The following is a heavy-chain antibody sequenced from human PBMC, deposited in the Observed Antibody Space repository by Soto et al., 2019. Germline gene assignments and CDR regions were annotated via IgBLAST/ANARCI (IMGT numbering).Heavy chain of an antibody. CDR3: VREGRGSFDF. J-gene: IGHJ3*01. CDR1: GFIFTNYA. Sequence: GESLKISCAASGFIFTNYAVNWVRQAPGKGLEWVSVIGGRGNSAYYADSVQGRFTISRDNSKNTLSLQMSSLTADDTAIYYCVREGRGSFDFWGRGTMVTVSS. CDR2: IGGRGNSA. V-gene: IGHV3-23*01. D-gene: IGHD5-12*01.